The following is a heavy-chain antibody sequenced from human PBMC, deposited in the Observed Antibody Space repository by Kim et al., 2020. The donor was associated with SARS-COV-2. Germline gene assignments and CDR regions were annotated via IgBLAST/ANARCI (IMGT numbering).Heavy chain of an antibody. V-gene: IGHV6-1*01. Sequence: NEYAVSVKSRITISPDTSKNQFSLQLNSVTPEDTAVYYCARDPDWSPFDYWGQGTLVTVSS. J-gene: IGHJ4*02. CDR3: ARDPDWSPFDY. CDR2: N. D-gene: IGHD1-1*01.